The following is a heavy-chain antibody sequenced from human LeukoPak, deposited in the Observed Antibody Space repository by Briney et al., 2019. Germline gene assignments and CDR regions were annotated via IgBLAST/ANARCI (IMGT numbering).Heavy chain of an antibody. Sequence: PSETLSLTCAVYGGSFSGYYWSWIRQPPGKGLEWIGEINHSGSTNYNPSLKSRVTISVDTSKNQFSLKLSSVTAADTAVYYCARLIEGYYYDSSGYLWFDPWGQGTLVTVSS. CDR2: INHSGST. CDR3: ARLIEGYYYDSSGYLWFDP. V-gene: IGHV4-34*01. J-gene: IGHJ5*02. D-gene: IGHD3-22*01. CDR1: GGSFSGYY.